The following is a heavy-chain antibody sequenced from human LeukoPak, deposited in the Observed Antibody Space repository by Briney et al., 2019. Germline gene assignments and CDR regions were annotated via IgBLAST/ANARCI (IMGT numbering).Heavy chain of an antibody. CDR2: ISWNSGSI. D-gene: IGHD6-6*01. Sequence: GGSLRLSCAASGFTFSSYAMHWVRQAPGKGLEWVSGISWNSGSIGYADSVKGRFTISRDNAKNSLYLQMNSLRAEDMALYYCAKGAGYSSSSPWFDPWGQGTLVTVSS. CDR3: AKGAGYSSSSPWFDP. J-gene: IGHJ5*02. V-gene: IGHV3-9*03. CDR1: GFTFSSYA.